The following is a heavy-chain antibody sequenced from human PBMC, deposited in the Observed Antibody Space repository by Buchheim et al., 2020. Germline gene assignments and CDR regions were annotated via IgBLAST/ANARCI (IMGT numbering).Heavy chain of an antibody. V-gene: IGHV3-7*01. CDR2: IKQDGSEK. J-gene: IGHJ3*02. D-gene: IGHD1-26*01. CDR3: ARGWWELLRREAGLNAFDI. Sequence: EVQLLESGGGLVQPGGSLRLSCAASGFTFSSYWMSWVRQAPGKGLEWVANIKQDGSEKYYVDSVKGRFTISRDNAKNSLYLQINSLRAEDTAVYYCARGWWELLRREAGLNAFDIWGQGT. CDR1: GFTFSSYW.